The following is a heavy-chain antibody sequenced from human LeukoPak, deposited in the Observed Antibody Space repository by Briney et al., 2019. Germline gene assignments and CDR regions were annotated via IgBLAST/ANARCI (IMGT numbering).Heavy chain of an antibody. J-gene: IGHJ4*02. CDR1: GFTFSSYT. D-gene: IGHD6-19*01. CDR2: ISSSSTYI. Sequence: GGSLRLSCADSGFTFSSYTMDWVRQAPGKGLEWVSSISSSSTYIYYADSVKGRFTISRDNAKNSLYLQMNSLRAEDTAVYYCARAFSGSEFYWGQGTLVTVSS. CDR3: ARAFSGSEFY. V-gene: IGHV3-21*01.